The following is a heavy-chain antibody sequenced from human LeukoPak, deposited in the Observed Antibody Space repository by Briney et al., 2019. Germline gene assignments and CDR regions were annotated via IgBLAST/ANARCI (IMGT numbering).Heavy chain of an antibody. CDR2: ISGSSSST. CDR1: GFTFSSYS. D-gene: IGHD2-2*01. CDR3: AKGVLPSAVGYFDY. Sequence: GGSLRLYCAASGFTFSSYSMNWVRQAPGKGLEWVSGISGSSSSTYYADSVKGRFTISRDNSKNTLYLQVNSLRAEDTAVYYCAKGVLPSAVGYFDYWGQGTLVTVSS. V-gene: IGHV3-23*01. J-gene: IGHJ4*02.